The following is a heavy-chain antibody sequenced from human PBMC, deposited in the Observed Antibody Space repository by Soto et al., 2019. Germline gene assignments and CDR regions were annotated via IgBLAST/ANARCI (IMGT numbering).Heavy chain of an antibody. D-gene: IGHD6-19*01. Sequence: QVQLVESGGGVVQPGRSLRLSCAASGITFSTYGMHWVRQAPGKGLEWVAVISYDGSIKYYADSVKGQFTISRDNSNKTLYLEMNSLRTEDTAMYYCATEQCFVFVVHWGKGTLVTVSS. J-gene: IGHJ5*02. CDR3: ATEQCFVFVVH. CDR2: ISYDGSIK. V-gene: IGHV3-30*03. CDR1: GITFSTYG.